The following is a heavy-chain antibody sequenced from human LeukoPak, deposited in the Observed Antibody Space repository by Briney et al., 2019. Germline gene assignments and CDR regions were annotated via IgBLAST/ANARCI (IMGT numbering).Heavy chain of an antibody. J-gene: IGHJ6*02. D-gene: IGHD6-19*01. Sequence: GGSLRLSCAASGFTFSSYSMNWVRQAPGKGLEWVSYISSSSSTIYYADSVKGRFTISRDNAKNSLYLQMNSLRAEDTAVYYCARVKIAVAGPGYGMDVWGQGTTVTVSS. CDR3: ARVKIAVAGPGYGMDV. V-gene: IGHV3-48*04. CDR2: ISSSSSTI. CDR1: GFTFSSYS.